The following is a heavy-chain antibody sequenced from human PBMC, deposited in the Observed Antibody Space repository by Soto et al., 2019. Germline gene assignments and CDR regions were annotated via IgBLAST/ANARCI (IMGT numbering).Heavy chain of an antibody. CDR1: GGSISSYY. CDR2: IYYSGST. V-gene: IGHV4-59*01. J-gene: IGHJ4*02. Sequence: PSETLSLTCTVSGGSISSYYWSWIRQPPGKGLEWIGYIYYSGSTNYNPSLKSRVTISVDTSKNQFSLKLSSVTAADTAVYYCARVLRDSSGYYPLEIFDYWGQGTLVTVSS. D-gene: IGHD3-22*01. CDR3: ARVLRDSSGYYPLEIFDY.